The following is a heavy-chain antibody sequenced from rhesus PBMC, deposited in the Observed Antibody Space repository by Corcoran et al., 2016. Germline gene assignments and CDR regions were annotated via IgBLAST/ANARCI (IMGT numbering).Heavy chain of an antibody. CDR3: ARKGNTAWYFDL. D-gene: IGHD4-23*01. Sequence: QVTLKESGPALVKPTQTLTLTCTFSGFSISTSGMGVGWIRQPPGKALEWLALIYWDDDKYYSTSLKSSLTISKDTSKNQVVLTMTNMDPVDTATYYCARKGNTAWYFDLWGPGTPITISS. CDR2: IYWDDDK. V-gene: IGHV2-174*01. CDR1: GFSISTSGMG. J-gene: IGHJ2*01.